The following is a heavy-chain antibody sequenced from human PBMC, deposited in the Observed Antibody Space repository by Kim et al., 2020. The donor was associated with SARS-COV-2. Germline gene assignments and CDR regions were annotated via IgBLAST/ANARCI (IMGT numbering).Heavy chain of an antibody. CDR1: GYTFTSYA. Sequence: ASVKVSCKASGYTFTSYAMHWVRQAPGQRLEWMGWINAGNGNTKYSQKFQSRVTITRDTSASTAYMELSSLRSEDTAVYYCARSSRDYGSGSYQDNAFDIWGQGTMVTVSS. CDR3: ARSSRDYGSGSYQDNAFDI. CDR2: INAGNGNT. D-gene: IGHD3-10*01. J-gene: IGHJ3*02. V-gene: IGHV1-3*01.